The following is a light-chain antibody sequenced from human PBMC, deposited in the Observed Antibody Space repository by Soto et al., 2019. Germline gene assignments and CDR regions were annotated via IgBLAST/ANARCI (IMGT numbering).Light chain of an antibody. J-gene: IGKJ5*01. V-gene: IGKV3-20*01. CDR3: QQYGSSRSIT. Sequence: EIVLTQSPGTLSLSPGERATLSCRALQSVSSRYLAWYQQKPGQAPRLLIYGASSRATGIPDRFSGSGSGTDFTLTISRLEPEDFAMYYCQQYGSSRSITFGQGTRLEIK. CDR1: QSVSSRY. CDR2: GAS.